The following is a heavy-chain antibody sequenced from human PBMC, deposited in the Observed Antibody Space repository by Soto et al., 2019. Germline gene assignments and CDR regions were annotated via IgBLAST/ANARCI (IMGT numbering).Heavy chain of an antibody. CDR1: GGSFSGYY. J-gene: IGHJ5*02. D-gene: IGHD2-2*01. Sequence: SETLSLTCAVYGGSFSGYYWSWIRQPPGKGLEWIGEINHSGSTNYNPSLKSRVTISVDTSKNQFSLKLSSVTAADTAVYYCARGYCSSTSCYVNWFDPWGQGTLVTVSS. CDR3: ARGYCSSTSCYVNWFDP. CDR2: INHSGST. V-gene: IGHV4-34*01.